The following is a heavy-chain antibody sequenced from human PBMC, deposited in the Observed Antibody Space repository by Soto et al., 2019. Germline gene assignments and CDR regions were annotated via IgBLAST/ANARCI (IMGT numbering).Heavy chain of an antibody. V-gene: IGHV4-30-4*01. Sequence: VQLQESGPGLVKPSQTLSLTCTVSGGSINYSPYFWSWIRQTPGKGLEWIGHIYNSGTTYTNPSLNSRATISGDTSPNQFSLNLKSVTAADTAVYYCARGPSADKVDYWGQGTLVTVSS. D-gene: IGHD3-3*01. CDR1: GGSINYSPYF. CDR3: ARGPSADKVDY. J-gene: IGHJ4*02. CDR2: IYNSGTT.